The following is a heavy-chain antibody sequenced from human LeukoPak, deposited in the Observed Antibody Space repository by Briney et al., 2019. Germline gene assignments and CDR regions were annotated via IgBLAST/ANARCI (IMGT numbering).Heavy chain of an antibody. CDR1: GFTFSSYE. J-gene: IGHJ4*02. CDR2: ISSSGSTI. V-gene: IGHV3-48*03. D-gene: IGHD6-13*01. CDR3: ARATRPLYSSPQPPAADY. Sequence: GGSLRLSRAASGFTFSSYEMNWVRQAPGKGLEWVSYISSSGSTIYYADSVKGRFTISRDNAKNSLYLQMNSLRAEDTALYYCARATRPLYSSPQPPAADYWGQGTLVTVSS.